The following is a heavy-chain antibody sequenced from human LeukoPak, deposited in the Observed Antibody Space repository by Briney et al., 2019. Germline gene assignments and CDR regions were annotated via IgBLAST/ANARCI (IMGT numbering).Heavy chain of an antibody. J-gene: IGHJ4*02. CDR1: GGSFSGYY. CDR3: ARLAVAVDY. V-gene: IGHV4-34*01. Sequence: SETLSLTRAVYGGSFSGYYWSWIRQPPGKGLEWIGEINHSGSTNYNPSLKSRVTISVDTSKNQFSLKLSSVTAADTAVYYCARLAVAVDYWGQGTLVTVTS. CDR2: INHSGST. D-gene: IGHD6-19*01.